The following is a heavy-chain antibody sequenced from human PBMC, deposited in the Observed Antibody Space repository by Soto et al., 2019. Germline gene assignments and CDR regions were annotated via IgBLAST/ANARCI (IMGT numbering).Heavy chain of an antibody. CDR3: ARAGAEMYYDFWSGYYVDY. CDR1: GFTFSSYA. J-gene: IGHJ4*02. Sequence: PGGSLRLSCAASGFTFSSYAMSWVRQAPGKGLEWVSAISGSGGSTYYADSVKGRFTISRDNAKNSLYLQMNSLRAEDTAVYYCARAGAEMYYDFWSGYYVDYWGQGTLVTVSS. D-gene: IGHD3-3*01. V-gene: IGHV3-23*01. CDR2: ISGSGGST.